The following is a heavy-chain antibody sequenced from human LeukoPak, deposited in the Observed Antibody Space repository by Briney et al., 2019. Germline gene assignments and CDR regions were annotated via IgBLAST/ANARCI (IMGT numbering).Heavy chain of an antibody. Sequence: SETLSLTCTVSGDSISSYYWSWIRQPPGKGLEWIGYIYYSGSTNYNPSLKSRVTISVDTSKNQFSLKLSSVTAADTAVYYCARDQNGYYARRAFDIWGQGTMVTVSS. CDR1: GDSISSYY. V-gene: IGHV4-59*01. CDR3: ARDQNGYYARRAFDI. CDR2: IYYSGST. D-gene: IGHD1-26*01. J-gene: IGHJ3*02.